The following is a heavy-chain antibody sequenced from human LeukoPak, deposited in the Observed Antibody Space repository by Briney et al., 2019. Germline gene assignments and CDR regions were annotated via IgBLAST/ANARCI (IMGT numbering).Heavy chain of an antibody. CDR2: IRYDGSNK. J-gene: IGHJ4*02. D-gene: IGHD3-10*01. CDR1: GFTFSSYG. V-gene: IGHV3-30*02. Sequence: SGGSLRLSCAASGFTFSSYGMHWVRQAPGKGLEWVAFIRYDGSNKYYADSVKGRFTISRDNSKNTLYLQMNSLRAEDTAVYYCARVGESPFGYWGQGTLVTVSS. CDR3: ARVGESPFGY.